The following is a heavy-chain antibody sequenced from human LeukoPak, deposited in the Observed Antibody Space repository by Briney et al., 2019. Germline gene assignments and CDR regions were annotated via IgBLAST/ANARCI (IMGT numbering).Heavy chain of an antibody. V-gene: IGHV4-61*02. CDR3: ATLSLDSSGYHDY. D-gene: IGHD3-22*01. J-gene: IGHJ4*02. CDR1: GGSISSGSYY. CDR2: IYTSGST. Sequence: SQTLSLTCTVSGGSISSGSYYWSWIRQPAGKGLEWIGRIYTSGSTNYNPSLKSRVTISVDTSKNQFSLKLSSVTAADTAVYYCATLSLDSSGYHDYWGQGTLVTVSS.